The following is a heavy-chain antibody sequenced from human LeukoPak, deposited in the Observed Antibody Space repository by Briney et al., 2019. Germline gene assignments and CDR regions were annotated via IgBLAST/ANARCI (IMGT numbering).Heavy chain of an antibody. V-gene: IGHV4-59*08. D-gene: IGHD6-19*01. Sequence: SETLSLTCTVSGGSISSYFWSWIRQPPGKGLEWIGYIYDSGSTNYNPSFKSRVTISVDTPENQFSLKLSSVTAADTAVYYCASGYSSGWYGVWGQGTLVTVSS. CDR1: GGSISSYF. CDR2: IYDSGST. J-gene: IGHJ4*02. CDR3: ASGYSSGWYGV.